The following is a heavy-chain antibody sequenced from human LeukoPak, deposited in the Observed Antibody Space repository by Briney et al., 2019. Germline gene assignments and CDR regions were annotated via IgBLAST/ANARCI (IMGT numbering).Heavy chain of an antibody. Sequence: PGGSLRLSCAASGFTLDDYGMSWVRQAPGKGLEWVSGINWNGGSTGYADSVKGRFTISRDNAKNSLYLQMNSLRAEDTALYYCARGAYCSSTSCCLFDYWGQGTLVTVSS. D-gene: IGHD2-2*01. V-gene: IGHV3-20*04. CDR2: INWNGGST. CDR3: ARGAYCSSTSCCLFDY. CDR1: GFTLDDYG. J-gene: IGHJ4*02.